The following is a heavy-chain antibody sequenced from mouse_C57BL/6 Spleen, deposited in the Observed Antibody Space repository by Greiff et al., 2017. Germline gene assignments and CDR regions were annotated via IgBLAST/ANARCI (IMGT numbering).Heavy chain of an antibody. Sequence: EVQLQQSGPELVKPGASVKMSCKASGYTFTDYNMHWVKQSHGKSLEWIGYINPNNGGTSYNQKFKGKATLTVNKSSSTAYMELRSLTSEDSAVYYCARSGTTVVPHYYAMDYWGQGTSVTVSS. CDR3: ARSGTTVVPHYYAMDY. CDR1: GYTFTDYN. D-gene: IGHD1-1*01. V-gene: IGHV1-22*01. CDR2: INPNNGGT. J-gene: IGHJ4*01.